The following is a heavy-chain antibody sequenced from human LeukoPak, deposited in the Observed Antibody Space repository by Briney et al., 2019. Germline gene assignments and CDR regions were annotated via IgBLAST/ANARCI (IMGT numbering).Heavy chain of an antibody. V-gene: IGHV3-30*18. Sequence: PGGSLRLSCAASGFTFSSCGMHWVRQAPGKGLEWVAVISYDGSNKYYADSVKGRFTISRDNSKNTLYLQMNSLRAEDTAVYYCAKTPSSRGYYYYYMDVWGKGTTVTVSS. CDR2: ISYDGSNK. CDR3: AKTPSSRGYYYYYMDV. D-gene: IGHD6-13*01. CDR1: GFTFSSCG. J-gene: IGHJ6*03.